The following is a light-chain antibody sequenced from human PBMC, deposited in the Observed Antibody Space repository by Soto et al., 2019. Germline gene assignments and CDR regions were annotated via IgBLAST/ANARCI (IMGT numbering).Light chain of an antibody. CDR3: MQGREPPLT. J-gene: IGKJ4*01. Sequence: IVMTQSPLSLPVTPGEPASISCRSSQSLLHINGYHYLHWYLQKPGQSPQLLISLASNRASGVPDRFSGSGSGTEFTLKISRVEAEDVGVYYCMQGREPPLTFGGGTRVEIK. CDR2: LAS. CDR1: QSLLHINGYHY. V-gene: IGKV2-28*01.